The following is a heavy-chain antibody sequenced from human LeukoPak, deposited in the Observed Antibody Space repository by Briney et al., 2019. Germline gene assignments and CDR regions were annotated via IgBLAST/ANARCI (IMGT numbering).Heavy chain of an antibody. Sequence: GGSLRLSCAASGFTFSSYAMHWVRQAPGKGLEWVAVISYDGSNKYYADSVKGRFTISRDNSKNTLYLQMNSLRAEDTAVYYCARDVIAALPPDAFDIWGQGTMVTVSS. J-gene: IGHJ3*02. CDR2: ISYDGSNK. V-gene: IGHV3-30-3*01. CDR3: ARDVIAALPPDAFDI. D-gene: IGHD6-13*01. CDR1: GFTFSSYA.